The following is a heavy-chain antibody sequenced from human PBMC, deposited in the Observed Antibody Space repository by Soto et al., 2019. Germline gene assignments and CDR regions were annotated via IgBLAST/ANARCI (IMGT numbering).Heavy chain of an antibody. Sequence: GSVKVSCKACGYTFIDYYMHWLRQSAGQGFEWMGRISPKSGGTNYAQKFQGRVTMTWDTSLNTANMELSSLISEDTAVYYCARPPGYISDWYYFDLWGQGTLVTVSS. CDR3: ARPPGYISDWYYFDL. D-gene: IGHD3-9*01. J-gene: IGHJ4*02. CDR1: GYTFIDYY. CDR2: ISPKSGGT. V-gene: IGHV1-2*02.